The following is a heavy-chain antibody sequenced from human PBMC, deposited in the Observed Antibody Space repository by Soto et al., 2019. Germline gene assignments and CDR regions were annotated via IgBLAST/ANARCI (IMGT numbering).Heavy chain of an antibody. Sequence: QMQLVQSGPEVKKPGTSVKVSCKASGFTFPSSAVQWVRQARGQRLEWIARIVVGSGNTNYAQKFQESLTISRDMSTNTAYMELSSLRSEDTAVYYCAAVPYSYDTSGTYFDYWGQGNLVTVSS. D-gene: IGHD3-22*01. CDR2: IVVGSGNT. J-gene: IGHJ4*02. V-gene: IGHV1-58*01. CDR1: GFTFPSSA. CDR3: AAVPYSYDTSGTYFDY.